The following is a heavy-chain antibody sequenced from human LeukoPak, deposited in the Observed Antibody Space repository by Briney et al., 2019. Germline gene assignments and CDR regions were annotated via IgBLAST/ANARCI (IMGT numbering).Heavy chain of an antibody. V-gene: IGHV3-23*01. D-gene: IGHD3-3*02. CDR1: GFTFSSYA. CDR2: ISGSATSA. Sequence: GGSLRLSCAASGFTFSSYAMSWVRQAPGKGLNWVSTISGSATSAYYADSVKGRFTISRDNSKNTLYLQMNSLRAEDTAVYYCVKRRSISLGHDYWGQGALVTVSS. CDR3: VKRRSISLGHDY. J-gene: IGHJ4*02.